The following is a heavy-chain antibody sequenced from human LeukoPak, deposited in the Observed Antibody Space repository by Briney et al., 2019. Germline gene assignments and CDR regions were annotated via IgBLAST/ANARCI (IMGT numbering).Heavy chain of an antibody. CDR3: ARRRGWKQQLVYFDY. CDR2: LFHSGTR. J-gene: IGHJ4*02. CDR1: GGSITSYY. D-gene: IGHD6-13*01. Sequence: SETLSLTCTVSGGSITSYYWSWIRQPPGKGLEWIGYLFHSGTRSYNPSLKSRVTISADTTKNQIFLTLNSTTAADTAVYYCARRRGWKQQLVYFDYWGQGTLATVSS. V-gene: IGHV4-59*08.